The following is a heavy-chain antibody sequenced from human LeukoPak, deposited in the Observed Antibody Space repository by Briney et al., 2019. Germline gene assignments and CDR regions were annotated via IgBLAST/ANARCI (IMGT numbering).Heavy chain of an antibody. V-gene: IGHV3-30*03. CDR3: ARGGGDGDYANFDY. Sequence: PGGSLRLSCTASGFTFSSSGMHWVRQPPGKGLKGLDLISFDGSDIYYADSVKGRFTISRDNAKNTLLLQMNSLRAEDTAVYYCARGGGDGDYANFDYWGQGTLVTVSS. J-gene: IGHJ4*02. CDR1: GFTFSSSG. D-gene: IGHD4-17*01. CDR2: ISFDGSDI.